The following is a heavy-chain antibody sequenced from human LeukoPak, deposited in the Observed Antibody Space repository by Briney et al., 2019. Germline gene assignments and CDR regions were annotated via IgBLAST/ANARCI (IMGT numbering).Heavy chain of an antibody. CDR1: GYTFINYA. CDR3: ARSLGGGNLVDWFDP. J-gene: IGHJ5*02. V-gene: IGHV1-3*04. CDR2: INTVNGNT. D-gene: IGHD4-23*01. Sequence: ASVKVSCEASGYTFINYAIHWVRQAPGQRLEWMGWINTVNGNTKYSQKFQGRVTITRDTSASTAYMELSSLRSEDTAVYYCARSLGGGNLVDWFDPWGPGTLVTVSS.